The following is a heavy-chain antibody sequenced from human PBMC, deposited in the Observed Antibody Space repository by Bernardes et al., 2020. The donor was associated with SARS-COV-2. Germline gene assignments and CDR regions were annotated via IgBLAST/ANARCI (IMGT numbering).Heavy chain of an antibody. J-gene: IGHJ6*03. Sequence: SETLSLTCAVSGVSIRDYYWSWMQQPAGKGLEWIGRVHTSGSTNYNPSLKSRVTMSVDTSKSQFSLKLNSVTAADTAVYFCARVGGYDYGNFNYYYMDVWGKGSTVTVSS. V-gene: IGHV4-4*07. D-gene: IGHD5-12*01. CDR2: VHTSGST. CDR3: ARVGGYDYGNFNYYYMDV. CDR1: GVSIRDYY.